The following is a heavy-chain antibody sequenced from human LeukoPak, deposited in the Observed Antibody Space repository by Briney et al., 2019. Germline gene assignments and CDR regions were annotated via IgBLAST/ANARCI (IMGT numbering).Heavy chain of an antibody. CDR1: GGSFSGYY. V-gene: IGHV4-34*01. Sequence: PSETLSLTCAVYGGSFSGYYWSWIRQPPGKGLEWTGEINHSGSTNYNPSLKSRVTISVDTSKNQFSLKLSSVTAADTAVYYCASSWYRYFQHGGQGTLVTVSS. J-gene: IGHJ1*01. D-gene: IGHD6-13*01. CDR3: ASSWYRYFQH. CDR2: INHSGST.